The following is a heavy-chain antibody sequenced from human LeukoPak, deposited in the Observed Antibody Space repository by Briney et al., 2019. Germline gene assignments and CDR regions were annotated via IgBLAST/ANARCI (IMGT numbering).Heavy chain of an antibody. J-gene: IGHJ3*02. CDR2: ISASGGST. Sequence: GGSLRLSCAASGFTFSSSAMSWVRQVPGKGLEWVSGISASGGSTYYADSVKGRFTVSRDNSKNTMYLQMNSLRAEDTAVYYCATLGHAFDIWGQGTMVTVSS. CDR3: ATLGHAFDI. CDR1: GFTFSSSA. V-gene: IGHV3-23*01. D-gene: IGHD3-10*01.